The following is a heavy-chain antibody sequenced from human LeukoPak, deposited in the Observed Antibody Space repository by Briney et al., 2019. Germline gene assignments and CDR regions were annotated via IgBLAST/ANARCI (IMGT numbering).Heavy chain of an antibody. D-gene: IGHD3-22*01. CDR2: ISGSGGST. CDR3: AKDATYYYDSSGYYGLDY. Sequence: HPGGSLRLSCAASGFTFSSYGMSWVRQAPGKGLEWVSAISGSGGSTYYADSVKGRFTISRDNSKNTLYLQMNSLRAEDTAVYYCAKDATYYYDSSGYYGLDYWGQGTLVTVSS. V-gene: IGHV3-23*01. CDR1: GFTFSSYG. J-gene: IGHJ4*02.